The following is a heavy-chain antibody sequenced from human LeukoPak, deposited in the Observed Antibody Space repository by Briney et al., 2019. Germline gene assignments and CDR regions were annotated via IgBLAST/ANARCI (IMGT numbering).Heavy chain of an antibody. Sequence: GGSLGLSCAASGFTFSSYAMHWVRQAPGKGLEWVAVISYDGSNKYYADSVKGRFTISRDNSKNSVYLHMNSLRGEDTAVYYCARVVGSSSCPDYWGQGTLVTVSS. V-gene: IGHV3-30-3*01. CDR3: ARVVGSSSCPDY. J-gene: IGHJ4*02. CDR1: GFTFSSYA. CDR2: ISYDGSNK. D-gene: IGHD6-13*01.